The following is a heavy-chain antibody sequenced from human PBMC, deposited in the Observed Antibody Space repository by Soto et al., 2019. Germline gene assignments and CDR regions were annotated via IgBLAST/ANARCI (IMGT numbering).Heavy chain of an antibody. Sequence: GGSLRLSCEVSGFTFGDYWMHWVRQAPGKGLEWVSRVDSDGNGATYADSVRGRFTISRDNAKNTLYLQITGLGVEDTAMYYCARGKYIGSYYLDSWGQGTPVTVS. CDR2: VDSDGNGA. CDR1: GFTFGDYW. D-gene: IGHD1-26*01. CDR3: ARGKYIGSYYLDS. V-gene: IGHV3-74*01. J-gene: IGHJ4*02.